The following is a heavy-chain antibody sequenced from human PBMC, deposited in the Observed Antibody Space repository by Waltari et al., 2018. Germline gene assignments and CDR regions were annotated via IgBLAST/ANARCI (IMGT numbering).Heavy chain of an antibody. CDR1: GYSISSGYY. CDR3: ARLPNGSSRGFDY. V-gene: IGHV4-38-2*01. CDR2: IYHSGST. D-gene: IGHD6-13*01. Sequence: QVQLQESGPGLVKPSETLSLTCAVSGYSISSGYYWGWIRQPPGKGLEWIGSIYHSGSTYYNPSLKSRVTISVDTSKNQFSLKLSSVTAADTAVYYCARLPNGSSRGFDYWGQGTLVTVSS. J-gene: IGHJ4*02.